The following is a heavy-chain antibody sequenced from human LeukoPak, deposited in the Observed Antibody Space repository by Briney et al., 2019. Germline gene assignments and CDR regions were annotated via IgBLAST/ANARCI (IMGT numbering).Heavy chain of an antibody. D-gene: IGHD5-12*01. CDR1: GYSFTNNW. J-gene: IGHJ3*02. CDR2: IYPDDSDI. CDR3: ARRSSLSWTFDI. V-gene: IGHV5-51*01. Sequence: GESLKISCKGSGYSFTNNWIGWVRQMPGKGLEWMGIIYPDDSDITYSPSFQGQVTISADKSISLAYLQWNSLQASDTAMYYCARRSSLSWTFDIWGQGTMVTVSS.